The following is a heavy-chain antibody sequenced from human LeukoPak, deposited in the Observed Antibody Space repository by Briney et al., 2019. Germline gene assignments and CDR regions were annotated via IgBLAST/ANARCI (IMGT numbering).Heavy chain of an antibody. CDR3: ARVLHKRNYDSTTYYGY. CDR1: GGSFSGYY. J-gene: IGHJ4*02. D-gene: IGHD3-22*01. Sequence: PSETLSLTCAVYGGSFSGYYWSWIRQPPGKGLEWIGEINHSGSTNYNPSLKSRVTISLDTSKNQFSLKLSSVTAADTAVYYCARVLHKRNYDSTTYYGYWGQGTLVTVSS. V-gene: IGHV4-34*01. CDR2: INHSGST.